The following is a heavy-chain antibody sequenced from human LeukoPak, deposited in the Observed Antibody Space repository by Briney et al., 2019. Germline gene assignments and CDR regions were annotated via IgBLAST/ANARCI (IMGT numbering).Heavy chain of an antibody. CDR3: GKGGSSSSDDY. Sequence: GGSLRLSCAASGFTFSSYVMRWVRQAPARGLEWVSSITDSGGSTYYTDSVKGRFTISRDNSENTLYLQMNSLRAEDTAIYYCGKGGSSSSDDYWGQGTLVTVSS. D-gene: IGHD6-6*01. V-gene: IGHV3-23*01. CDR1: GFTFSSYV. J-gene: IGHJ4*02. CDR2: ITDSGGST.